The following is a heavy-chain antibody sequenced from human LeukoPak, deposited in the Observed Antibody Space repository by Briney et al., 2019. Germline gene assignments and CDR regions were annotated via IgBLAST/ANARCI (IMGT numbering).Heavy chain of an antibody. CDR3: AKDRDRGDILTGYYLGYYYGMDV. D-gene: IGHD3-9*01. Sequence: GGSLRLSCAASGFTFSSYAVSWVRQAPGKGLEWVSAISGSGGSTYYADSVKGRFTISRDNSKNTLYLQMNSLRAEDTAVYYCAKDRDRGDILTGYYLGYYYGMDVWGQGTTVTVSS. V-gene: IGHV3-23*01. J-gene: IGHJ6*02. CDR2: ISGSGGST. CDR1: GFTFSSYA.